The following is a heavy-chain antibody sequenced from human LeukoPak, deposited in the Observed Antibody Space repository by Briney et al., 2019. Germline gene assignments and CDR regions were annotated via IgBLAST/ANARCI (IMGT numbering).Heavy chain of an antibody. D-gene: IGHD3-10*01. CDR3: ARRGGAGSYYNSRTPPDDYYYYMDV. J-gene: IGHJ6*03. V-gene: IGHV5-51*01. Sequence: GESLKISCKGSGYIFTTYWLGWVRPMPGKGLEWMGIIFPGDSETIYSPSSQGQVTISPDKYISTAYLQWRSLKASDTAMYSCARRGGAGSYYNSRTPPDDYYYYMDVWGKGTTVTVSS. CDR1: GYIFTTYW. CDR2: IFPGDSET.